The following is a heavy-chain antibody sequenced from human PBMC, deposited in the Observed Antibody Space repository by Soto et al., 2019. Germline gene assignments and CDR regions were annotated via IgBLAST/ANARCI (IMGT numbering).Heavy chain of an antibody. CDR2: ISGRGDST. V-gene: IGHV3-23*01. J-gene: IGHJ4*02. D-gene: IGHD2-15*01. CDR3: AKVCYQSLTVVEGFDY. CDR1: GFTFRSYA. Sequence: EVQLLESGGGLVQPGGSLRLSCTSSGFTFRSYAMSWVRQAPGKGLEWVSGISGRGDSTYYADSVKGRFTISRDDSKNTLFLQMNSLRAEDTAVYYCAKVCYQSLTVVEGFDYWGQGPLVTVSS.